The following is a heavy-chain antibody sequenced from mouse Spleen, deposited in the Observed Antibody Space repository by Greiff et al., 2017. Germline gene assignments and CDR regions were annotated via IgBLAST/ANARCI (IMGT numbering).Heavy chain of an antibody. CDR2: IDPSDSET. CDR1: GYTFTSYW. D-gene: IGHD4-1*01. Sequence: QVQLQQPGAELVKPGAPVKLSCKASGYTFTSYWMNWVKQRPGRGLEWIGRIDPSDSETHYNQKFKDKATLTVDKSSSTAYIQLSSLTSEDSAVYYCARMEYNWDWFAYWGQGTLVTVSA. J-gene: IGHJ3*01. V-gene: IGHV1-69*02. CDR3: ARMEYNWDWFAY.